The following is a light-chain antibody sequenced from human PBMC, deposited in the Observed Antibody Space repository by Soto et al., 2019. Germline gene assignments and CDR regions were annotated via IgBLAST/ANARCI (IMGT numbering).Light chain of an antibody. J-gene: IGKJ1*01. CDR3: QQYGSSPWT. CDR1: QSVSSSY. Sequence: IVLTQSPVTLSLSPGERATLSCRASQSVSSSYLAWYQQKPGQAPRLLIYGASSRATGIPDRFSGSGSGTDFTLTISRLEPEDFVVYYCQQYGSSPWTFGQGTKVDIK. V-gene: IGKV3-20*01. CDR2: GAS.